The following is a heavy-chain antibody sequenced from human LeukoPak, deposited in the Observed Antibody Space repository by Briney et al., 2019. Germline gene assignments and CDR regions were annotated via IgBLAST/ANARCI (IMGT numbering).Heavy chain of an antibody. CDR2: ITSSSTTI. CDR1: GFTFSSYS. Sequence: GGSLRLSCAASGFTFSSYSMNWVRQAPGKGLEWISYITSSSTTIYYADSAKGRFTIPRDNAKNSLYLQMHSLRAEDTAVYYCARCYFDILTGYYSEVFGTFDIWGQGTVVTVSS. V-gene: IGHV3-48*04. D-gene: IGHD3-9*01. J-gene: IGHJ3*02. CDR3: ARCYFDILTGYYSEVFGTFDI.